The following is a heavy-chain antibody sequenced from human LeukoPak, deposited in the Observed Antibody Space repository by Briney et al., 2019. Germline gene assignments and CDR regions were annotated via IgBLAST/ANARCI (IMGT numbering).Heavy chain of an antibody. CDR3: AKGWNYDFWSGSSNAFDI. CDR1: GFTFSSYA. CDR2: ISGSGGST. Sequence: GGSLRLSCAASGFTFSSYAMSWVRQAPGKGLEWVSAISGSGGSTYYADSVKGRFTISRDNSKNTLYLQMNSLRAEDTAVYYCAKGWNYDFWSGSSNAFDIWGQGTMVTVSS. V-gene: IGHV3-23*01. J-gene: IGHJ3*02. D-gene: IGHD3-3*01.